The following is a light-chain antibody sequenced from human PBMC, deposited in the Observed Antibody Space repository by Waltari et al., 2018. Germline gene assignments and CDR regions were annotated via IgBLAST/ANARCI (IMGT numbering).Light chain of an antibody. CDR3: ETGGHGTWV. V-gene: IGLV4-69*01. CDR1: SGHSSHI. Sequence: QLVLTQSPSASASLGASVKLTCTLSSGHSSHIIARLQQQPGKGPRYLMKVNSDGSHRKGDEIPDRFSGSSSGAERYLTISSLQSEDEADYYCETGGHGTWVFGGGTKLTVL. J-gene: IGLJ3*02. CDR2: VNSDGSH.